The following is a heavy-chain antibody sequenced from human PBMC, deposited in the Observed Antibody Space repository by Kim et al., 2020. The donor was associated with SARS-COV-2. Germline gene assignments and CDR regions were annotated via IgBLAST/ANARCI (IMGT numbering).Heavy chain of an antibody. Sequence: ASVKVSCKASGYTFTGYYMHWVRQAPGQGLEWMGWINPNSGGTNYAQKFQGRVTMTRDTSISTAYMELSRLRSDDTAVYYCATEDIVVVAAAKLGYWGQGTLVTVSS. CDR2: INPNSGGT. CDR3: ATEDIVVVAAAKLGY. J-gene: IGHJ4*02. V-gene: IGHV1-2*02. CDR1: GYTFTGYY. D-gene: IGHD2-15*01.